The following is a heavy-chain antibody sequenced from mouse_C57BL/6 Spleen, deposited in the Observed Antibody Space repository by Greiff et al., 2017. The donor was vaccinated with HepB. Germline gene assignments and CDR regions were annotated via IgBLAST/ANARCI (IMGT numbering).Heavy chain of an antibody. J-gene: IGHJ3*01. V-gene: IGHV1-7*01. CDR3: ARFYYGNSAWFAY. CDR2: INPSSGYT. D-gene: IGHD2-1*01. CDR1: GYTFTSYW. Sequence: QVQLQQSGAELAKPGASVKLSCKASGYTFTSYWMHWVKQRPGQGLEWIGYINPSSGYTKYNQKFKDKATLTADKSSSTAYMQLSSLTYEDSAVYYCARFYYGNSAWFAYWGQGTLVTVSA.